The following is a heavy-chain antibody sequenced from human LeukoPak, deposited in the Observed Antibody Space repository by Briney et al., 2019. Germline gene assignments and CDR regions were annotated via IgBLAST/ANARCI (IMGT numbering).Heavy chain of an antibody. CDR2: ISSSSSYI. V-gene: IGHV3-21*01. D-gene: IGHD1-26*01. J-gene: IGHJ4*02. CDR1: GFTFSSYS. CDR3: ASGEDTGSYYGDYFDY. Sequence: GGSLRLSCAASGFTFSSYSMNWVRQAPGKGLEWVSCISSSSSYIYYADSVKGRFTISRDNAKNSLYLQMNSLRAEDTAVYYCASGEDTGSYYGDYFDYWGQGTLVTVSS.